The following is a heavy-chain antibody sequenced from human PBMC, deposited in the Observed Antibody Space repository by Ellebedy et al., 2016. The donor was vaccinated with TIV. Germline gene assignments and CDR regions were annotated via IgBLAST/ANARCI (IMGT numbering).Heavy chain of an antibody. V-gene: IGHV3-30-3*01. J-gene: IGHJ6*02. Sequence: GESLKISCAASGFTFSSYAMHWVRQAPGKGLEWVAVISYDGSNNYYADSVKGRFTISRDNSKNTLYLQMNSLRAEDMAVYYCARVSQVWFGELLTRNYYYGMDVWGQGTTVTVSS. D-gene: IGHD3-10*01. CDR2: ISYDGSNN. CDR3: ARVSQVWFGELLTRNYYYGMDV. CDR1: GFTFSSYA.